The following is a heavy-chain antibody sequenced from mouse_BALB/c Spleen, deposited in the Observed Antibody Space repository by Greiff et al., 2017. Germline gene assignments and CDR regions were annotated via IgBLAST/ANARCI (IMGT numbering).Heavy chain of an antibody. CDR3: ARAPLNSLLRLRGYFDV. V-gene: IGHV5-6-5*01. Sequence: EVHLVESGGGLVKPGGSLKLSCAASGFTFSSYAMSWVRQTPEKRLEWVASISSGGSTYYPDSVKGRFTISRDNARNILYLQMSSLRSEDTAMYYCARAPLNSLLRLRGYFDVWGAGTTVTVSS. D-gene: IGHD1-2*01. CDR2: ISSGGST. CDR1: GFTFSSYA. J-gene: IGHJ1*01.